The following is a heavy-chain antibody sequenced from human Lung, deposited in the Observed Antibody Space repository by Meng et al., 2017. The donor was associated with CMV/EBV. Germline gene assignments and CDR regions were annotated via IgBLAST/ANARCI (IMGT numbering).Heavy chain of an antibody. CDR2: IYDSRSGTT. V-gene: IGHV4-30-4*08. D-gene: IGHD6-13*01. CDR3: ANYRVGAGRQGS. J-gene: IGHJ5*02. Sequence: QVQLQESGPGLVKPSQPLSLTLPVSGASISSGYYHWSWIRQPPGKGLEYIGHIYDSRSGTTYYNPSLKSRVTISVDTSNNQFSLKVISVTAADTAVYYCANYRVGAGRQGSWGQGTMVTVSA. CDR1: GASISSGYYH.